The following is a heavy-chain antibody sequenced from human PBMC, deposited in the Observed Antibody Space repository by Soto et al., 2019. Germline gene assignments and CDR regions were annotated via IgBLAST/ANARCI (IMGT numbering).Heavy chain of an antibody. Sequence: GGSLRLSCAASGFTFTTAWINWVRQAPGKGLEWVSYISSSSTIYYADSVKGRFTISRDNAKNSLYLQMNSLRAEDTAVYYCARHEGYDFWSGPTRYYGMDVWGQGTTVTVSS. J-gene: IGHJ6*02. V-gene: IGHV3-48*01. D-gene: IGHD3-3*01. CDR3: ARHEGYDFWSGPTRYYGMDV. CDR1: GFTFTTAW. CDR2: ISSSSTI.